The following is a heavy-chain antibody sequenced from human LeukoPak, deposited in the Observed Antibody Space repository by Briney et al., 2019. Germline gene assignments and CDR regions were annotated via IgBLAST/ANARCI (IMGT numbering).Heavy chain of an antibody. CDR2: ISSDSTYI. V-gene: IGHV3-21*01. Sequence: GGSLRLSCAASGFTFRTYSMNWVRQAPGKGLEWVSFISSDSTYIYYPDSVKGRFTVSRDNAKKSLYLQMNSLRVEDTAVYYCARDLGGITMIIYFDYWGQGTLVTVSS. CDR1: GFTFRTYS. CDR3: ARDLGGITMIIYFDY. D-gene: IGHD3-22*01. J-gene: IGHJ4*02.